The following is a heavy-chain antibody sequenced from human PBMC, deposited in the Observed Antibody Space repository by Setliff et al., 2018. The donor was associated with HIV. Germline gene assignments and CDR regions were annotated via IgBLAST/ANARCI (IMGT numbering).Heavy chain of an antibody. J-gene: IGHJ4*02. Sequence: GGSLRLSCAASGFTFSNYVMTWVRQAPGKGPEWVSAISGLSNVRNYADSVKGRFTISRDNSKNTLFLQVSSLRADDTAVYYCAKGYNADWYFFDYWGQGTLVTVSS. V-gene: IGHV3-23*01. CDR2: ISGLSNVR. D-gene: IGHD1-20*01. CDR1: GFTFSNYV. CDR3: AKGYNADWYFFDY.